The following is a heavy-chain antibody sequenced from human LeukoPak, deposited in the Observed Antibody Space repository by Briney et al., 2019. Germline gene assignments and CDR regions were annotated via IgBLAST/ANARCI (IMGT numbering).Heavy chain of an antibody. V-gene: IGHV1-69*05. J-gene: IGHJ4*02. D-gene: IGHD6-6*01. Sequence: ASVKVSCKASGGTFSSYAISWVRQAPGQGLEWMGGIIPIFGTANYAQKFQGRVTITTDESTSTAYMELSSLRSEDTAVYYCARSLEYSSSASFDYWGQGTLDTVSS. CDR2: IIPIFGTA. CDR1: GGTFSSYA. CDR3: ARSLEYSSSASFDY.